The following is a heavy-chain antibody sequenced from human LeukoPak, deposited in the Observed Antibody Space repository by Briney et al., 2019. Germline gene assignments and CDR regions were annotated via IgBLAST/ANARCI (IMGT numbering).Heavy chain of an antibody. CDR2: INIDGSST. D-gene: IGHD2-2*01. CDR3: VRVTSSAAYGN. V-gene: IGHV3-74*01. J-gene: IGHJ4*02. CDR1: GFTFSSHW. Sequence: GGSLRLSCAASGFTFSSHWMHWVRQAPGKGLVWVSRINIDGSSTRNADSVKGRFTISRDNAKNTLYLQMNSLRAEDTAVHYCVRVTSSAAYGNWGQGTLVTVSS.